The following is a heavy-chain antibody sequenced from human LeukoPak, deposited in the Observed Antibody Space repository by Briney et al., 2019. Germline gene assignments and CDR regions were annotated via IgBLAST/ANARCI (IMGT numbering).Heavy chain of an antibody. V-gene: IGHV3-21*01. J-gene: IGHJ6*03. Sequence: GGSLRLSCVASGFTFSKYSMAWVRRAPGKGLEWVSYITTSSSYIYYADSMQGRFTISRDNAKNSLYLQINNLRAEDTAVYFCARRDYYFYSMDVWGKGTTVTVSS. CDR3: ARRDYYFYSMDV. CDR2: ITTSSSYI. CDR1: GFTFSKYS.